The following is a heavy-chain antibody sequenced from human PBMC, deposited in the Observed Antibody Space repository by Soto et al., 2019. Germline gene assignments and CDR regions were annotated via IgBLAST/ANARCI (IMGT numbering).Heavy chain of an antibody. CDR3: ARVVATVAGPYGMDV. D-gene: IGHD6-19*01. J-gene: IGHJ6*02. V-gene: IGHV1-18*01. CDR2: ISAYNGNT. Sequence: QVQLVQSGAEVKKPGASVKVSCRASGYTFTSYVISWVRQAPGQGLEWMGWISAYNGNTNFAQKLQGRVTTTTDTPTSTAYMELRSLRSDDTAVYYCARVVATVAGPYGMDVWGQGTTVTVSS. CDR1: GYTFTSYV.